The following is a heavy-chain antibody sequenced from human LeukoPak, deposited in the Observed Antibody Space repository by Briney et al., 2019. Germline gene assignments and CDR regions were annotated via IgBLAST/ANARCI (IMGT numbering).Heavy chain of an antibody. V-gene: IGHV3-11*06. CDR2: ISSSSSYI. CDR3: ASHMTKDAFDI. J-gene: IGHJ3*02. Sequence: GGSLRLSCAASGFTFSDYYMSWIRQAPGKGLEWVSSISSSSSYIYYADSVKGRFTISRDNAKNSLYLQMNSLRAEDTAVYYCASHMTKDAFDIWGQGTMVTVSS. D-gene: IGHD2-21*01. CDR1: GFTFSDYY.